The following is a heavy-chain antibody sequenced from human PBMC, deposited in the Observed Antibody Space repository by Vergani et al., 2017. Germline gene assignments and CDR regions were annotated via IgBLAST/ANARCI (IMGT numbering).Heavy chain of an antibody. D-gene: IGHD3-10*01. Sequence: EVQLLESGGGLVQPGGSLRLSCAASGFTFSNYAMSWVRQAPGKGLEWVSGISGSGGSIYYADSVKGRFTISGDNSKKTLYLQMNSLRAEDTAVYYCARAPYYYGSGSYWATLGYWGQGTLVTVSS. CDR1: GFTFSNYA. V-gene: IGHV3-23*01. CDR2: ISGSGGSI. CDR3: ARAPYYYGSGSYWATLGY. J-gene: IGHJ4*02.